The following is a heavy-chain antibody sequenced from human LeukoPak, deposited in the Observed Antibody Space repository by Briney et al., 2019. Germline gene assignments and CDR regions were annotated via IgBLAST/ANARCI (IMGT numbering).Heavy chain of an antibody. D-gene: IGHD3-10*01. V-gene: IGHV3-9*01. CDR1: GFTFDDYA. CDR2: ISWNSGSI. Sequence: GRSLRLSCAASGFTFDDYAMHWVRHAPGKGLEWVSGISWNSGSIVYADSVKGRFTISRDNAKNSLYLQMNSLRAEDTALYYCAKDKMVRGVISAFDIWGQGTMVTVSS. CDR3: AKDKMVRGVISAFDI. J-gene: IGHJ3*02.